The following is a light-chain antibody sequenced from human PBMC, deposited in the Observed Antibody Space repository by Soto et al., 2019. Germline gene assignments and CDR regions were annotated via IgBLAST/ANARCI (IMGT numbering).Light chain of an antibody. CDR3: QQYASYPWT. CDR1: QSLSGW. J-gene: IGKJ1*01. V-gene: IGKV1-5*01. CDR2: DAF. Sequence: DIQLTQTPSTLSASIGDRVTITCRASQSLSGWLAWYQQTPGKAPKLLISDAFRLESGVPSRFRGSGSGTEFSLTISSLQPGDSSTYYCQQYASYPWTFGWGTKVDIK.